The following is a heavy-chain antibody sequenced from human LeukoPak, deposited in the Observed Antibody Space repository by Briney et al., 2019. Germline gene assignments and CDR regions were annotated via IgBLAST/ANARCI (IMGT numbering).Heavy chain of an antibody. CDR2: IWYDGSNK. Sequence: GGSLRLSCAASGFTFSSYGMHWVRQAPGKGLEWVAVIWYDGSNKYYADSVKGRFTISRDNSKNTLYLQMNSLRAEDTAVYYCARDSQLPGYSYGFPTYYGMDVWGQGTTVTVSS. J-gene: IGHJ6*02. CDR1: GFTFSSYG. V-gene: IGHV3-33*01. CDR3: ARDSQLPGYSYGFPTYYGMDV. D-gene: IGHD5-18*01.